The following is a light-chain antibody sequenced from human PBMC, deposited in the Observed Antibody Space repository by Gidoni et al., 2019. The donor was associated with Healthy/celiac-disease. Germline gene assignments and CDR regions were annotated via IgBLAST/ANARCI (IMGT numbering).Light chain of an antibody. J-gene: IGLJ3*02. Sequence: QSALTQPASVSASPGQSITISCTGTSSDVGGYNYVSWYPQHPGKAPKLMIYEVSNRPSGVSNRFSGSKSGNTASLTISGLQAEDEADYYCSSYTSSSTRVFGGGTKLTVL. CDR2: EVS. V-gene: IGLV2-14*01. CDR3: SSYTSSSTRV. CDR1: SSDVGGYNY.